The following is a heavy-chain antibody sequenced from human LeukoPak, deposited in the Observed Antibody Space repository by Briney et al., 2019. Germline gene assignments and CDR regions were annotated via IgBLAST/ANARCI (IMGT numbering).Heavy chain of an antibody. CDR2: IYHSGST. V-gene: IGHV4-30-2*01. Sequence: PSQTLSLTCAVSGGSISSGGYSWSWIRQPPGQGLEWIGYIYHSGSTYYNPSLKSRVTISVDRSKNQFSLKLSSVTAADTAVYYCVRPTRYYDSTYYFDYWGQGTLVTVSS. D-gene: IGHD3-22*01. CDR1: GGSISSGGYS. J-gene: IGHJ4*02. CDR3: VRPTRYYDSTYYFDY.